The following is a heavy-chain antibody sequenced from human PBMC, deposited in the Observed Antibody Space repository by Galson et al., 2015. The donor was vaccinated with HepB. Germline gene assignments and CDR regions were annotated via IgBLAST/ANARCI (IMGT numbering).Heavy chain of an antibody. CDR3: ARDRASMAYFHGLDV. Sequence: SVKVSCKASGYTFTSYDINWVRQATGQGLEWMGWMNPNSGNTGYSQKFQGRVTIIRDTSASTPYMELSSLRSEDTAVYYCARDRASMAYFHGLDVWGQGTTVTVSS. CDR1: GYTFTSYD. D-gene: IGHD2/OR15-2a*01. J-gene: IGHJ6*02. CDR2: MNPNSGNT. V-gene: IGHV1-8*01.